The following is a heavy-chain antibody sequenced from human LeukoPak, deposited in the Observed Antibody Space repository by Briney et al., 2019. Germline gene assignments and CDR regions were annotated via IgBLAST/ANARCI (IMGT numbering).Heavy chain of an antibody. CDR3: TRGVALSDHGIIDS. CDR2: IYHNGIT. J-gene: IGHJ4*02. V-gene: IGHV4-38-2*01. D-gene: IGHD1-1*01. Sequence: SETLSLTCAVSGCSVSSGFFWGWIRQPPGKGMEWIATIYHNGITHHNPSLKSRVTISVDTSKNQFSLKMSSVTAADTAVYYCTRGVALSDHGIIDSWGQGTLATVSS. CDR1: GCSVSSGFF.